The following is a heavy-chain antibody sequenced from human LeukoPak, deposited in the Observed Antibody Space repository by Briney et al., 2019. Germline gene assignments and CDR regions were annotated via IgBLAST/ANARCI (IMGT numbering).Heavy chain of an antibody. V-gene: IGHV3-7*01. D-gene: IGHD6-6*01. CDR2: IKQDGCEK. J-gene: IGHJ4*02. CDR3: ARVGSSSSPFDY. Sequence: GGSLRLSCAASGFPFSSYWMSGVRQAPGKGLEWVASIKQDGCEKYYVGSVKGRFPISRDNAKNSLYLQMNSLRAEDTAVYFCARVGSSSSPFDYWGQGTLVTVSS. CDR1: GFPFSSYW.